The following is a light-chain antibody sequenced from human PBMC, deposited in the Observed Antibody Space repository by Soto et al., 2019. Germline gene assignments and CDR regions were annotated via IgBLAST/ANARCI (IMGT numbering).Light chain of an antibody. CDR2: GAS. CDR1: QSVSSSY. CDR3: QQYGSSPDPSTT. Sequence: EIVLTQSPGTLSLSPGERATLSCRASQSVSSSYLAWYQQKPGQAPRLLIYGASSRATGIPDRFSGSGSGTDFTLTISRLEPEDFAVYYCQQYGSSPDPSTTLGQGTRLEIK. V-gene: IGKV3-20*01. J-gene: IGKJ5*01.